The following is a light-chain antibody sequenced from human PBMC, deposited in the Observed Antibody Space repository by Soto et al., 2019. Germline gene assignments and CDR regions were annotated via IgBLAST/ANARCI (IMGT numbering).Light chain of an antibody. CDR1: QSVSDNY. J-gene: IGKJ3*01. Sequence: EIVLTQSPGTLSLSPGERATLSCRASQSVSDNYLAWYQQKPGQAPRLLIYGASSRDTGIPDRFSGSGSGTDFTLTISRLEPEDFAVYYCQQYGSSPRTFGPGTKVDLK. CDR3: QQYGSSPRT. V-gene: IGKV3-20*01. CDR2: GAS.